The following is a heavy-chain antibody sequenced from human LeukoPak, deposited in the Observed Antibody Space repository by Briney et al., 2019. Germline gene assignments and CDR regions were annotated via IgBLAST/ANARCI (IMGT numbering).Heavy chain of an antibody. CDR1: GFTFSTHS. CDR3: AMTYYYDSRGSVYFDY. Sequence: PGGSLRLSCVGSGFTFSTHSMNWVRQAPGKGLEWVSHISSSSRTVYYADSVKGRFTISRDNAKNSLYLQMNSLRAEDTAVYYCAMTYYYDSRGSVYFDYWGQGTLVTVSS. V-gene: IGHV3-48*01. CDR2: ISSSSRTV. J-gene: IGHJ4*02. D-gene: IGHD3-22*01.